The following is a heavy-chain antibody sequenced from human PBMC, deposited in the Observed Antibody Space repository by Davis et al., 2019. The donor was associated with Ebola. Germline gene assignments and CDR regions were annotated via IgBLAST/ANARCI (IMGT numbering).Heavy chain of an antibody. CDR3: AKGSVTTGPFDY. J-gene: IGHJ4*02. Sequence: SLKISCAASGFTFSSYTMNWVRQAPGKGLEWVSGISWNSGSIGYADSVKGRFTISRDNAKNSLYLQMNSLRAEDTALYYCAKGSVTTGPFDYWGQGTLVTVSS. CDR2: ISWNSGSI. V-gene: IGHV3-9*01. CDR1: GFTFSSYT. D-gene: IGHD4-17*01.